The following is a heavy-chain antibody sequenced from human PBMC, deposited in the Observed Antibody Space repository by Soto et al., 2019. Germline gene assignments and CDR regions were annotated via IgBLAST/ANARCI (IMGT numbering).Heavy chain of an antibody. CDR2: ISGSGGST. CDR3: AKDRLERPSLDY. V-gene: IGHV3-23*01. Sequence: LRLSCAASGFTFSSYAMSWVRQAPGKGLEWVSAISGSGGSTYYADSVKGRFTISRDNSKNTLYPQMNSLRAEDTAVYYCAKDRLERPSLDYWGQGTLVTVSS. CDR1: GFTFSSYA. J-gene: IGHJ4*02. D-gene: IGHD1-1*01.